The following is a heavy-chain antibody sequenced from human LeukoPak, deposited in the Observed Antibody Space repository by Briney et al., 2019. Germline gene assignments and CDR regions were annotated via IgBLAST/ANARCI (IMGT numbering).Heavy chain of an antibody. D-gene: IGHD3-10*01. CDR1: GGSISSSSYY. Sequence: SETLSLTCTVSGGSISSSSYYWGWIRQPPGKGLEWIGRIYTSGSTNYNPSLKSRVTISVDTSKNQFSLKLSSVTAADTAVYYCARGRASDYWGQGTLVTVSS. V-gene: IGHV4-39*07. J-gene: IGHJ4*02. CDR3: ARGRASDY. CDR2: IYTSGST.